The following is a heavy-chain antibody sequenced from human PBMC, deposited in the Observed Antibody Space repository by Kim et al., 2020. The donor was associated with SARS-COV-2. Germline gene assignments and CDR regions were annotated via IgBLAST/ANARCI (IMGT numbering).Heavy chain of an antibody. CDR1: GGTFSSYA. J-gene: IGHJ4*02. Sequence: SVKVSCKASGGTFSSYAISWVRQAPGQGLEWMGGIIPIFGTANYAQKFQGRVTITADESTSTAYMELSSLRSEDTAVYYCASQDYDSSGYYSELDWGQGTLVTVSS. D-gene: IGHD3-22*01. CDR2: IIPIFGTA. V-gene: IGHV1-69*13. CDR3: ASQDYDSSGYYSELD.